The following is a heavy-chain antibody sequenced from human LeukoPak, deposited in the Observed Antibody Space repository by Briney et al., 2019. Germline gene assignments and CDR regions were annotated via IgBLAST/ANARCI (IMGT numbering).Heavy chain of an antibody. CDR2: IKQDETEK. Sequence: GGSLRLSCTASGFTFSNFWMGWVRQAPGKGLEWVANIKQDETEKFYLGSVKGRFTISRDNSKNTLYLQMNSLRAEDTAVYYCAKVDSYYPTCVDYWGQGTLVTVSS. CDR3: AKVDSYYPTCVDY. J-gene: IGHJ4*02. CDR1: GFTFSNFW. D-gene: IGHD2-21*02. V-gene: IGHV3-7*03.